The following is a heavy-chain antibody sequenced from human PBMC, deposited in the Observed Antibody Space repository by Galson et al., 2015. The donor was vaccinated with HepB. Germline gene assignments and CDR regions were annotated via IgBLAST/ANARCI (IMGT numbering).Heavy chain of an antibody. CDR1: GGSISSGSYY. J-gene: IGHJ6*03. V-gene: IGHV4-31*03. CDR3: ARDRAAYCGGDCYSAYYYYMDV. Sequence: TLSLTCTVSGGSISSGSYYWSWIRQCPGKGLEWIGYIYYSGSTDYNPSLKSRVTISVDTSKNQFSLKLSSVTAADTAVYYCARDRAAYCGGDCYSAYYYYMDVWGKGTTVTVSS. D-gene: IGHD2-21*01. CDR2: IYYSGST.